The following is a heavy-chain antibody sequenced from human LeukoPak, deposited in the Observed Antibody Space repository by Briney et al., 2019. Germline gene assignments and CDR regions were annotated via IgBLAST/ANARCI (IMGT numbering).Heavy chain of an antibody. J-gene: IGHJ1*01. D-gene: IGHD2-8*01. V-gene: IGHV3-33*05. CDR2: ILYDGSNK. Sequence: PGGSLRLSCAASRFTFSSYGMHWVRQAPGKGLEWVAVILYDGSNKYYADSVKGRFTISRDNSKNTLYLQTNSLRTEDTAVYYCASDGVRDKIGGYFQHWGQGTLVTVSS. CDR1: RFTFSSYG. CDR3: ASDGVRDKIGGYFQH.